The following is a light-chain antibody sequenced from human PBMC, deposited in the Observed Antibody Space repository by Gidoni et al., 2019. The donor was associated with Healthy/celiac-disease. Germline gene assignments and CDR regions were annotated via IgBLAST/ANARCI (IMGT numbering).Light chain of an antibody. J-gene: IGKJ1*01. V-gene: IGKV1-8*01. CDR3: QQYYSYPGT. CDR1: QGISSY. Sequence: AIRMTQSPSSFSASTGARVTITCRASQGISSYLAWYQQKPGKAPKLLIYAASTLQSGVPSRFSGSGSGTDFTLTISCLQSEDFATYYCQQYYSYPGTFXQXTKVEIK. CDR2: AAS.